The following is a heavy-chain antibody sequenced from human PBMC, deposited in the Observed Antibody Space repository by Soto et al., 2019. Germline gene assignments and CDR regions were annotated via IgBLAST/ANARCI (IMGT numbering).Heavy chain of an antibody. Sequence: QVQLQESGPGLVKPSETLSLTCTVSGGSISSYYWSWIRQPAGKGLAWIGRIYTSGSTNYNPSLKSRVTMSVDTSKNQFSLKLSSVTAADTAVYYCARDHPITMVRGVIKGAGYYFDYWGQGTLVTVS. CDR2: IYTSGST. V-gene: IGHV4-4*07. CDR1: GGSISSYY. J-gene: IGHJ4*02. D-gene: IGHD3-10*01. CDR3: ARDHPITMVRGVIKGAGYYFDY.